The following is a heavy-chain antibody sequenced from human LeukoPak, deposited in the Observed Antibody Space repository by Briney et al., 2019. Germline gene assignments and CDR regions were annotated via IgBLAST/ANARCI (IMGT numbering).Heavy chain of an antibody. CDR1: GFTFSSYA. D-gene: IGHD3-3*01. J-gene: IGHJ4*02. V-gene: IGHV3-23*01. CDR2: ISGSGGRT. Sequence: SGGSLRLSCAASGFTFSSYAMSWVRQAPGKGLEWVSAISGSGGRTYYADSVKGRFTISRDNSKNTLYLQMNSLRAEDTAVYYCAKDDDFWSGYYSEDYFDYWGQGTLVTVSS. CDR3: AKDDDFWSGYYSEDYFDY.